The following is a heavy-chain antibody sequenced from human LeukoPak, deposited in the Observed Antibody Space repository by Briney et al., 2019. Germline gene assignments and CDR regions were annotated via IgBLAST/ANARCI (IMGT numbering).Heavy chain of an antibody. V-gene: IGHV4-39*01. CDR2: IYYTATT. CDR3: ARHQGISSGWFDY. J-gene: IGHJ4*02. D-gene: IGHD6-19*01. Sequence: SETLSLTCTVSGGSIATSSYYWAWVPQPPGKGLEWLGSIYYTATTYYNPSRKSRITTSVDTSKNQVSLNLSPVTAADTAVYYGARHQGISSGWFDYRGLGTLVTVSS. CDR1: GGSIATSSYY.